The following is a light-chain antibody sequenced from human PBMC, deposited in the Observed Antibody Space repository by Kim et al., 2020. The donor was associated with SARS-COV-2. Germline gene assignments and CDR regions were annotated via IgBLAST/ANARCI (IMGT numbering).Light chain of an antibody. CDR2: WAS. CDR3: NQHYANPYS. J-gene: IGKJ4*01. V-gene: IGKV4-1*01. Sequence: DIVMTQSPDFLPVSLGERASINCKSSRSVLSISNNKNFLAWYQQRPGQPPKLLLFWASTREFGVPDRFSGSGSATDFNLTINNLQAEDVAVYYCNQHYANPYSFGGGTKVDIK. CDR1: RSVLSISNNKNF.